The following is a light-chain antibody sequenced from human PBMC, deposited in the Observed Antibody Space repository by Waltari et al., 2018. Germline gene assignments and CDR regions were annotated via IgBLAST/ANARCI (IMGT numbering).Light chain of an antibody. CDR2: RAS. CDR3: QQYDSESYT. V-gene: IGKV1-5*03. Sequence: DIQMTQSPSTLSASVGDKVTITCRAKQSISIWLAWYQHKPGTAPKLLIDRASTLERGVPSRFSGSGSGTEFTLTIISLQPYDFATYYCQQYDSESYTFGHGTKLEIK. J-gene: IGKJ2*01. CDR1: QSISIW.